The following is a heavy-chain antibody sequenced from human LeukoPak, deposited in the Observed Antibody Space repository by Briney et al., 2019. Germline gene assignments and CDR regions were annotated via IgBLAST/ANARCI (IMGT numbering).Heavy chain of an antibody. J-gene: IGHJ6*02. Sequence: GGSLRLSCAASGFTFSDYYMSWIRQAPGKGLEWVSYISSSGSTIYYADSVKGRFTISRDNAKNSLYLQMNSLRAGDTAVYYCARDLYYYGSDGMDVWGQGTTVTVSS. D-gene: IGHD3-10*01. CDR1: GFTFSDYY. V-gene: IGHV3-11*01. CDR3: ARDLYYYGSDGMDV. CDR2: ISSSGSTI.